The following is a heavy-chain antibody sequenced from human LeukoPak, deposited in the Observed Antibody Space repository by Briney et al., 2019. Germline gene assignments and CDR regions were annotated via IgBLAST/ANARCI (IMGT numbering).Heavy chain of an antibody. V-gene: IGHV1-46*01. CDR3: ARGRTPRGWLKWWDFDY. CDR2: INPSGGST. J-gene: IGHJ4*02. Sequence: ASVKVSCKASGYTFTSYYMHWVRQAPGQGLEWMGIINPSGGSTSYAQKFQGRVTMTRDTSTSTVYMELSSLRSEDTAVYYCARGRTPRGWLKWWDFDYWGQGTLVTVSS. D-gene: IGHD5-24*01. CDR1: GYTFTSYY.